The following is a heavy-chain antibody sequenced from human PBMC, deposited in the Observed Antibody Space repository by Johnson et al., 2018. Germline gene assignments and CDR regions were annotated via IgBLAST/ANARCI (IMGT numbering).Heavy chain of an antibody. Sequence: VQLVQSGGGLVKPGGSXRLSCAASGFTFSSYTMSWVRQAPGKGLEWVSSISRSTNYIYYAESVKGRFTISRDNAKNSLYLQMTSLRGEDTAVYYCVRGGVLVIREDLFDIWGQGTMVTVSS. CDR2: ISRSTNYI. D-gene: IGHD3-22*01. V-gene: IGHV3-21*01. CDR3: VRGGVLVIREDLFDI. CDR1: GFTFSSYT. J-gene: IGHJ3*02.